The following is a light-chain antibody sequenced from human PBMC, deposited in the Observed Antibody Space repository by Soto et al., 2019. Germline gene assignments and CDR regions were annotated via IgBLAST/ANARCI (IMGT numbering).Light chain of an antibody. J-gene: IGKJ4*01. V-gene: IGKV1-5*01. CDR3: QQFRSFPLT. Sequence: DIQMTQSPSTLSASVGDRVAITCRASQSITTWLAWYQQKPGKPPKLLIYDASSLETGVPSRFRGSVSGTEFTLTINSLQPDDFATYYCQQFRSFPLTFGGGTRVEIK. CDR2: DAS. CDR1: QSITTW.